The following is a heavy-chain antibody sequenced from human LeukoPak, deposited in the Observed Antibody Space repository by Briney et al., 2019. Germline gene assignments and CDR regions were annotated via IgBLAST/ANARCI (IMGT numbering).Heavy chain of an antibody. V-gene: IGHV3-21*01. Sequence: GGSLRLSCAASGFTFSSYSMNWVRQAPGKGLEWVSSISSSSSYIYYADSVKGRFTISRDNAKNSLYLQMNSLRAEDTAVYYCARDPGAAAGNLWSWGQGTLVTVSS. CDR1: GFTFSSYS. CDR3: ARDPGAAAGNLWS. J-gene: IGHJ5*02. D-gene: IGHD6-13*01. CDR2: ISSSSSYI.